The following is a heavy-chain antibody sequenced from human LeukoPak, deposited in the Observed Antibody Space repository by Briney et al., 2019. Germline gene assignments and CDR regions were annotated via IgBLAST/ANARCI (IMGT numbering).Heavy chain of an antibody. D-gene: IGHD6-13*01. CDR2: INPNSGGT. CDR1: GCTFTGYY. J-gene: IGHJ6*02. Sequence: ASVKVSCKASGCTFTGYYMHWVRQAPGQGLEWMGWINPNSGGTNYAQKFQGRVTMTRDTSISTAYMELSRLRSDDTAVYYCARIRAAAEVDGMDVWGQGTTVTVSS. V-gene: IGHV1-2*02. CDR3: ARIRAAAEVDGMDV.